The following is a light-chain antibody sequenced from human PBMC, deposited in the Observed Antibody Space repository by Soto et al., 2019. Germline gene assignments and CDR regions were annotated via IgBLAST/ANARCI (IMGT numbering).Light chain of an antibody. J-gene: IGKJ4*01. CDR2: DAS. CDR3: HQRSNWPLT. V-gene: IGKV3-11*01. CDR1: QSVNNY. Sequence: EIVLTQSPATPSLSPGERATHSCRASQSVNNYLAWYQQKPGQAPRLLIYDASNRATDIPARFSGSGSGTDFTLTISSLEPEDFATYYCHQRSNWPLTFGGGTKVEIK.